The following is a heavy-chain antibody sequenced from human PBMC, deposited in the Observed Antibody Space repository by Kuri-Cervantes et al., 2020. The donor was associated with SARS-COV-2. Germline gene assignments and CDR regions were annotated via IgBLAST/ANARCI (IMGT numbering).Heavy chain of an antibody. CDR2: IWYDGSNK. Sequence: LSLTCAASGFTFSSYGMHWVRQAPGKGLEWVAVIWYDGSNKYYADSVKGRFTISRDNSKNTLYLQMNSLRTEDTAVYYCAKDRQNYGFWSGLDYWGQGTLVTVSS. CDR3: AKDRQNYGFWSGLDY. D-gene: IGHD3-3*01. J-gene: IGHJ4*02. V-gene: IGHV3-30*18. CDR1: GFTFSSYG.